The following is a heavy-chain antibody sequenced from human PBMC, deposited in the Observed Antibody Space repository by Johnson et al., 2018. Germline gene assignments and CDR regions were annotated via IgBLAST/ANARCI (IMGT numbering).Heavy chain of an antibody. D-gene: IGHD3-22*01. CDR3: TTDYYDSSGPYYYYYGMDV. CDR1: GFTFSNAW. Sequence: VHLVESGGGLVKPGGSLRLSCAASGFTFSNAWMSWVRQAPGKGLEWVGRIKSKTDGRTTDYAAPVKGRFTIPRDDSKNTLYLQMNSLKTEDTAVDYCTTDYYDSSGPYYYYYGMDVWGQGTTVTVSS. V-gene: IGHV3-15*01. CDR2: IKSKTDGRTT. J-gene: IGHJ6*02.